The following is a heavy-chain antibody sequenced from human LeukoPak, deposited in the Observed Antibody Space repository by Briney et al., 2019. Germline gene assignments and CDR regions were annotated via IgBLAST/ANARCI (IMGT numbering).Heavy chain of an antibody. CDR1: GGTFSSYA. V-gene: IGHV1-69*04. D-gene: IGHD2-15*01. CDR3: ARARIVVVVAATSNYYYYYGMDV. CDR2: IIPILGIA. Sequence: SVKVSCKASGGTFSSYAISWVRQAPGQGLEWMGRIIPILGIANYAQKFQDRVTITADKFTSTASMELSSLRFEDTAVYYCARARIVVVVAATSNYYYYYGMDVWGQGTTVTVSS. J-gene: IGHJ6*02.